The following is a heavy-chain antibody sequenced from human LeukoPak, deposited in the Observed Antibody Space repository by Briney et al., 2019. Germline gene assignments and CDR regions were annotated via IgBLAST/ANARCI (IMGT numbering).Heavy chain of an antibody. Sequence: GGSLRLSCAASGFTFSSYSMNWVRQAPGKGLEWVSSISSSSSYIYYADSVKGRFTISRDNAKNSLYLQMNSLRAEDTAVYYCAREGGGVVGVVLYYFDYWGQGTLVTVSS. CDR1: GFTFSSYS. D-gene: IGHD3-3*01. CDR2: ISSSSSYI. CDR3: AREGGGVVGVVLYYFDY. J-gene: IGHJ4*02. V-gene: IGHV3-21*01.